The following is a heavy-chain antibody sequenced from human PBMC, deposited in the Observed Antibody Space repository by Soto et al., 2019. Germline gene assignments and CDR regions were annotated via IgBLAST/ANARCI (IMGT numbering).Heavy chain of an antibody. CDR3: ATGVTLGYCSGGSCLPGAY. J-gene: IGHJ4*02. Sequence: ASVKVSCKVSGYTLTELSMHLVRQAPGKGLEWMGGFDPEDVETIYAQKFQGRVTMTEDTSTDTAYMELSSLRSEDTAVYYCATGVTLGYCSGGSCLPGAYWGQGTRVTVSS. V-gene: IGHV1-24*01. D-gene: IGHD2-15*01. CDR1: GYTLTELS. CDR2: FDPEDVET.